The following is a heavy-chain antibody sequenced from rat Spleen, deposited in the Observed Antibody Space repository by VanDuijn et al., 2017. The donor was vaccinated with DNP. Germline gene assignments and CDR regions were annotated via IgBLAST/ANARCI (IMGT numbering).Heavy chain of an antibody. D-gene: IGHD1-12*02. J-gene: IGHJ2*01. CDR1: GFSLTSYS. V-gene: IGHV2-6*01. CDR2: MSSGGNT. Sequence: QVQLKESGPGLVQPSQTLSLTCTVSGFSLTSYSVAWVRQPPGKGLEWIAAMSSGGNTYYNSALKSRRSISRDTSKSQVFLKMNSLQTEDTAMYFCARSDYHDGGFYYGFFDYWGQGVMVTVSS. CDR3: ARSDYHDGGFYYGFFDY.